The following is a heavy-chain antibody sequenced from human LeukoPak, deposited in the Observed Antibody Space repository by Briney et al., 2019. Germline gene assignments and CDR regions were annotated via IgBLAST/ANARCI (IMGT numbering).Heavy chain of an antibody. Sequence: GGSLRLPCAASGFTFDDYAMHWVRQAPGKGLEWVSGISWNSGSIGYADSVKGRFTISRDNAKNSLYLQMNSLRAEDTALYYCAKESIAAALDYWGQGTLVTVSS. V-gene: IGHV3-9*01. CDR2: ISWNSGSI. J-gene: IGHJ4*02. CDR1: GFTFDDYA. D-gene: IGHD6-13*01. CDR3: AKESIAAALDY.